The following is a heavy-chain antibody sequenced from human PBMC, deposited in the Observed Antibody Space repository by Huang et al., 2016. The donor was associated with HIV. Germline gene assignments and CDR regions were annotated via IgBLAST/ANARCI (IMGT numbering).Heavy chain of an antibody. CDR1: GYSFRIYW. CDR3: AKGRRAFDV. CDR2: IYPFEPKS. V-gene: IGHV5-51*03. Sequence: EVQLVQSGAEVKKPGESLKISCTGSGYSFRIYWIAWVRQMPGKGLEWMGIIYPFEPKSTDSPSVEGHVAISVDKSSNTVYLHWSSLKASDTAIYYCAKGRRAFDVWGQGTWVTVSS. J-gene: IGHJ3*01.